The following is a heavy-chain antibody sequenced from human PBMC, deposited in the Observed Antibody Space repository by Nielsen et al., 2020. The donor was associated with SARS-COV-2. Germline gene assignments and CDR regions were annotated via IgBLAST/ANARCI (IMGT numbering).Heavy chain of an antibody. CDR2: IHPSGNT. V-gene: IGHV4-61*01. J-gene: IGHJ4*02. CDR1: GGSVSSGSYY. Sequence: SETLSLTCTVSGGSVSSGSYYWSWIRQPPGKGLEWIGEIHPSGNTNYNPSLESRVTMSLDTSKNQFSLKLSSVTAADTAVYYCAKGTDSRKQGYWGQGTLVTVSA. D-gene: IGHD6-13*01. CDR3: AKGTDSRKQGY.